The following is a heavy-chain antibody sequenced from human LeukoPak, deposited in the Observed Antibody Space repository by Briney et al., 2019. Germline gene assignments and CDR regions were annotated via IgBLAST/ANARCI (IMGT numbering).Heavy chain of an antibody. J-gene: IGHJ4*02. D-gene: IGHD5-24*01. CDR3: AKEDGYNSYFDY. CDR2: ISGSGGST. Sequence: GGSLRLSCAVSGITLSNYGMSWVRQAPGKGLEWVSAISGSGGSTYYADSVKGRFTISRDNSKNTLYLQMNSLRAEDTAVYYCAKEDGYNSYFDYWGQGTLVTVSS. V-gene: IGHV3-23*01. CDR1: GITLSNYG.